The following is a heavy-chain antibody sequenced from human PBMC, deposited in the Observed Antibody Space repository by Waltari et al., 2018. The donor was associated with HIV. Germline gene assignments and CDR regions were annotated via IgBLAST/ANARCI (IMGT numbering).Heavy chain of an antibody. CDR1: GGTFSSYT. Sequence: QVQLVQSGAEVKKPGSSVKVSCKASGGTFSSYTLNWVRQAPGQGLEWMGKIIPGHGITDDRQSFQGRVTLTADNSTSTGDLELSSLRSEDTGVYYWAEIKRPTVTGGVGAFDIWGRGTMVTVSS. CDR3: AEIKRPTVTGGVGAFDI. D-gene: IGHD4-17*01. CDR2: IIPGHGIT. J-gene: IGHJ3*02. V-gene: IGHV1-69*02.